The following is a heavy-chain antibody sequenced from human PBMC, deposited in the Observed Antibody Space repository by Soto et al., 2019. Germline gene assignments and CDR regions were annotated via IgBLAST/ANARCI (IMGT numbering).Heavy chain of an antibody. Sequence: QVQLVESGGGVVQPGRSLRLSCAASGFTFSSYGMHWVRQAPGKGLEWVAVIWYDGSNKYYADSVKGRFTISRDNSKNALYLQMNSRRAEDTAVYYCARDRSSGGGMDVWGQGTTVTVSS. J-gene: IGHJ6*02. D-gene: IGHD3-16*01. CDR3: ARDRSSGGGMDV. CDR1: GFTFSSYG. V-gene: IGHV3-33*01. CDR2: IWYDGSNK.